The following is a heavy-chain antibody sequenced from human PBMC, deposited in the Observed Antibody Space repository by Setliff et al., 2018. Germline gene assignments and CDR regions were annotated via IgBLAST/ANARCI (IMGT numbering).Heavy chain of an antibody. CDR1: GFSFSIFW. CDR2: IKQDGTEK. J-gene: IGHJ4*02. D-gene: IGHD3-3*01. CDR3: AKVGIFGGGYFDF. V-gene: IGHV3-7*01. Sequence: GGSLRLSCAGSGFSFSIFWMSWVRQAPGKGLEWVATIKQDGTEKYYVDSVKGRFSISRDNAKNSLYLQMNSLSAEDTAVYYCAKVGIFGGGYFDFWGQGTLVTVSS.